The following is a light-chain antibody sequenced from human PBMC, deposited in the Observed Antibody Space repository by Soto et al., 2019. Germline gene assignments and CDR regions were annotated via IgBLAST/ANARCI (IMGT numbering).Light chain of an antibody. V-gene: IGKV1-33*01. CDR3: QQYDNLPH. CDR1: QDISNY. Sequence: DIQMTQSPSSLSASVGDRVTITCQASQDISNYLNWYQQKPGKAPKLLIYDASNFETGVPSRFSGSGSGTDFTFAISTLQSEDIATYYCQQYDNLPHFGQGTKLEI. CDR2: DAS. J-gene: IGKJ2*01.